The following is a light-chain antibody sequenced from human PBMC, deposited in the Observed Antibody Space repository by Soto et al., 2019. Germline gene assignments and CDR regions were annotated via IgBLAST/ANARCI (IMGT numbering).Light chain of an antibody. J-gene: IGKJ1*01. V-gene: IGKV1-9*01. CDR2: LAS. CDR1: QGISNS. CDR3: QQLIRFPTR. Sequence: IQLTQSPSSLSASVGDRVTITCRASQGISNSLAWYQQKPGKAPKLLMYLASTLQPGVPARFSGSGYGTNFHLTISRLQPEDFATYYCQQLIRFPTRFGQGTKVEIK.